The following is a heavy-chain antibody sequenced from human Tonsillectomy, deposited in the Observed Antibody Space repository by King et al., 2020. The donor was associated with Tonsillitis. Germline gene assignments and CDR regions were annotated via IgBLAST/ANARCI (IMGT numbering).Heavy chain of an antibody. J-gene: IGHJ3*02. Sequence: QLQESGSRLVRPSQTLSLTCAVSGDSISSGGYSWSWIRQPPGKGLEWIGHIYQSGSTYYNPSLKSRVTISVDRSKNHFSLNLSSVTAADTAVYYCAGGGYSYGLGAFDIWGQGKVVTVSS. V-gene: IGHV4-30-2*01. CDR2: IYQSGST. D-gene: IGHD5-18*01. CDR3: AGGGYSYGLGAFDI. CDR1: GDSISSGGYS.